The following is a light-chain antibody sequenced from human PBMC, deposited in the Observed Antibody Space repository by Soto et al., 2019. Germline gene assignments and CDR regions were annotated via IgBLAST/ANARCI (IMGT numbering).Light chain of an antibody. CDR1: RNIGSR. CDR3: QQYYDWYS. Sequence: VVMTQSPATLSVSPGERATLSCRASRNIGSRLAWYQQTPGQAPRLLIYDASTRPTDIPARYSGSGSGTEFTLTISSLQSEASAVYYCQQYYDWYSFGQGTKL. CDR2: DAS. V-gene: IGKV3-15*01. J-gene: IGKJ2*03.